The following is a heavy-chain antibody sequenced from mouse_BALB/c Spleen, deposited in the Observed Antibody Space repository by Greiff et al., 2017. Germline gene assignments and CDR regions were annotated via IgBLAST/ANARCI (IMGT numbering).Heavy chain of an antibody. CDR1: GYSITSGYY. CDR2: ISYDGSN. V-gene: IGHV3-6*02. D-gene: IGHD2-10*01. CDR3: ARDWAYYGNFFAY. J-gene: IGHJ3*01. Sequence: DVKLQESGPGLVKPSQSLSLTCSVTGYSITSGYYWNWIRQFPGNKLEWMGYISYDGSNNYNPSLKNRISITRDTSKNQFFLKLNSVTTEDTATYYCARDWAYYGNFFAYWGQGTLVTVSA.